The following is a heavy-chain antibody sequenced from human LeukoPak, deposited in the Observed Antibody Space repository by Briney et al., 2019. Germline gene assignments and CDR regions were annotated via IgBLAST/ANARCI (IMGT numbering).Heavy chain of an antibody. Sequence: SETLSLTCTVSGGSISSYYWSWIRQPPGKGLEWIGSIYYSGSTYYNPSLKSRVTISVDTSKNQFSLKLSSVTAADTAAYYCAREGPAAAGRYYYYYHYMDVWGKGTTVTVSS. V-gene: IGHV4-59*12. CDR1: GGSISSYY. CDR2: IYYSGST. CDR3: AREGPAAAGRYYYYYHYMDV. J-gene: IGHJ6*03. D-gene: IGHD6-13*01.